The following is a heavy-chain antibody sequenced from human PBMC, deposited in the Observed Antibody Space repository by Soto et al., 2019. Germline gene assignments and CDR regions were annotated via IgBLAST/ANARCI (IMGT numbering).Heavy chain of an antibody. CDR1: GDTFTNFG. CDR3: ARVLRGVVNWFDP. J-gene: IGHJ5*02. V-gene: IGHV1-18*01. Sequence: HLVQSGPEVKKPGASITVSCKTSGDTFTNFGLSWVRQAPGQGLEWMGWIATYNSNRNYAQKFQGRLSLTTDTSTSTAYMELKSLGYDYTAVYYCARVLRGVVNWFDPWGQGTLVTVSS. D-gene: IGHD3-10*01. CDR2: IATYNSNR.